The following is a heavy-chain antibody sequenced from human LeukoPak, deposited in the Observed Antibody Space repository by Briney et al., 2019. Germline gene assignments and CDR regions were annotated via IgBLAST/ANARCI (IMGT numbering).Heavy chain of an antibody. CDR3: ANGDYPSDY. CDR1: GFTFSSYW. Sequence: GGSLRLSCAASGFTFSSYWMHWVRQAPGKGLVWVARIDTDGSITYYADSVKGRFTISRDNSKNTLYLQMNSLRAEDTAVYYCANGDYPSDYWGQGTLVTVSS. D-gene: IGHD4-17*01. CDR2: IDTDGSIT. V-gene: IGHV3-74*01. J-gene: IGHJ4*02.